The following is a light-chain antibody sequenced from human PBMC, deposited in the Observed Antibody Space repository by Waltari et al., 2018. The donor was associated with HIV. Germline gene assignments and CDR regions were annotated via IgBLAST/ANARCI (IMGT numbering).Light chain of an antibody. J-gene: IGKJ1*01. CDR2: GAS. Sequence: EIVLTQYPGTLSLSPGERATLSCRASQSVSSSYLVWYQQKPGQAPRLLIYGASSRATGIPDRFSGSGSGTDFTLTISRLEPEDFAVYYCQQYGSSPWTFGQGTKVKIK. CDR1: QSVSSSY. V-gene: IGKV3-20*01. CDR3: QQYGSSPWT.